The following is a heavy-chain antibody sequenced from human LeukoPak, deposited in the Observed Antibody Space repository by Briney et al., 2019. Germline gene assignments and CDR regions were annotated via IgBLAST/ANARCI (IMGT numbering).Heavy chain of an antibody. CDR1: GYTFTGYY. D-gene: IGHD5-24*01. Sequence: ASVKVSCKASGYTFTGYYLHWVRQAPGQGLEWMGWVHPNSGGTNYAQKFQGRVTMTRDTSISTAYLDLSRLRSDDTAVYYCARVVVRDANNYKDYWGQGTLVTVSS. V-gene: IGHV1-2*02. CDR3: ARVVVRDANNYKDY. CDR2: VHPNSGGT. J-gene: IGHJ4*02.